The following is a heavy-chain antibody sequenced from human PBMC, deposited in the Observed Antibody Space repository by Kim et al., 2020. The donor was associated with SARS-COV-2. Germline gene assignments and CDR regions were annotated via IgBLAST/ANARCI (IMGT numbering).Heavy chain of an antibody. Sequence: GGSLRLSCAASGFTFDDYAMHWVRQAPGKGLEWVSGISWNSGSIGYADSVKGRFTISRDNAKNSLYLQMNSLRAEDTALYYCAKDSGGGDYDYYGMDVWGQGTTVTVSS. D-gene: IGHD2-21*01. CDR1: GFTFDDYA. CDR2: ISWNSGSI. CDR3: AKDSGGGDYDYYGMDV. V-gene: IGHV3-9*01. J-gene: IGHJ6*02.